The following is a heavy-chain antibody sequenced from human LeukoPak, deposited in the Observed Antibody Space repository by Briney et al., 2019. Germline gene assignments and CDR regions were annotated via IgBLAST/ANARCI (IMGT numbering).Heavy chain of an antibody. D-gene: IGHD5-18*01. Sequence: GRSPRLSCAASGFTFDDYAMHWVRHAPGKGLEWVSGISWNSGSIGYADCVKGRFTISRDNAKNSLYLQMNSLRAEDTALYYCAKASGYSYGYPFDYWGQGTLVTVSS. CDR3: AKASGYSYGYPFDY. CDR2: ISWNSGSI. CDR1: GFTFDDYA. V-gene: IGHV3-9*01. J-gene: IGHJ4*02.